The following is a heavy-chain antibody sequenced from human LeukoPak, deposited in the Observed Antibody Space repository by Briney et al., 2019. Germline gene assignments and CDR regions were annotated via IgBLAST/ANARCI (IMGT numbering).Heavy chain of an antibody. J-gene: IGHJ3*02. V-gene: IGHV1-18*01. D-gene: IGHD2-15*01. CDR3: ARVRFDCSGGSCYPVAFDI. Sequence: NTNYAQKLQGRVTMTTDTSTSTAYMELRSLRSDDTAVYYCARVRFDCSGGSCYPVAFDIWGQGTMVTVSS. CDR2: NT.